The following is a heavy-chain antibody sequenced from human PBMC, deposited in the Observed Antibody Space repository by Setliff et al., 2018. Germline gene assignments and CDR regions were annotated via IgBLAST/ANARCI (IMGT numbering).Heavy chain of an antibody. CDR2: VSGSGSFE. V-gene: IGHV3-21*01. J-gene: IGHJ4*02. CDR1: GFTFRKHA. CDR3: TRALAEGSPAY. D-gene: IGHD2-15*01. Sequence: GGSLRLSCTASGFTFRKHALAWVRQAPGKGLQWVSSVSGSGSFEFYADSVKGRFTISRDNANNSMSLQMNSLRAEDSGVYYCTRALAEGSPAYWGQGTLVTVSS.